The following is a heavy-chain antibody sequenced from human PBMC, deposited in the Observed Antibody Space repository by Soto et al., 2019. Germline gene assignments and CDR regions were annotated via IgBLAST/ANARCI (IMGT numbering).Heavy chain of an antibody. CDR3: AASSTSSHGP. V-gene: IGHV4-39*01. J-gene: IGHJ5*02. CDR1: CGSISSSSYY. Sequence: PSETLSLTCTVSCGSISSSSYYWGWIRQPPGKGLEWIGSIYYSGSTYYNPSLKSRVTISVDTSKNQFSLKLSSVTAADTAVYYCAASSTSSHGPWGQGTLVTVSS. CDR2: IYYSGST. D-gene: IGHD2-2*01.